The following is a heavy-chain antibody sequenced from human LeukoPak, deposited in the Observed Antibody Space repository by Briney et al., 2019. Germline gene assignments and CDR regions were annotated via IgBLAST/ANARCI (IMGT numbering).Heavy chain of an antibody. V-gene: IGHV4-59*08. Sequence: SETLSLTCTVSGGSISSYQWSWIRQPPGKGLEWIGYISYSGFTNYNPSLKSRVAISLDTSKNQFSLKLTSVTAADTAVYYCAGHHPRNTVDFWGQGTLVTVSS. J-gene: IGHJ4*02. CDR3: AGHHPRNTVDF. CDR1: GGSISSYQ. D-gene: IGHD2-8*02. CDR2: ISYSGFT.